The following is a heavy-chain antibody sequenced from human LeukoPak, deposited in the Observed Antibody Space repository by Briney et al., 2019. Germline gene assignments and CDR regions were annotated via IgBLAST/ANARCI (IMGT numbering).Heavy chain of an antibody. CDR1: GFTFDDYV. J-gene: IGHJ4*02. CDR3: AKDPSLYTSGWVAD. D-gene: IGHD6-19*01. Sequence: GGSLRLSCEASGFTFDDYVMHWVRQVPGKGLEWVSLISGDGGSTDYADSVKGRFTISRDNRKNSLYLQMNSLRTEDTALYYCAKDPSLYTSGWVADWGQGILVTVSS. CDR2: ISGDGGST. V-gene: IGHV3-43*02.